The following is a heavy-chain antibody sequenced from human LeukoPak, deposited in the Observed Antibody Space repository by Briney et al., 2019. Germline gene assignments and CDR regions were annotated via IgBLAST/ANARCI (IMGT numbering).Heavy chain of an antibody. D-gene: IGHD1-7*01. V-gene: IGHV1-2*02. CDR3: ARDKELTFDY. Sequence: ASVKVSCKASGYTFTSYDINWVRQAPGQGLEWMGWINPNSGATSYAQKFQGRVTLTRDTSIITTYMELSRLRSDDTAVYYCARDKELTFDYWGQGTLVTVSS. J-gene: IGHJ4*02. CDR1: GYTFTSYD. CDR2: INPNSGAT.